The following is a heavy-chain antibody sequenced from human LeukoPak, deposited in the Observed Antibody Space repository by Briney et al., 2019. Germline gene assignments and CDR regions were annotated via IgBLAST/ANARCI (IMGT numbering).Heavy chain of an antibody. D-gene: IGHD3-3*01. V-gene: IGHV4-59*01. CDR3: ARMVTIFGVVIQPYYFDY. J-gene: IGHJ4*02. CDR2: IYYSGST. CDR1: GGSISSYY. Sequence: SETLSLTCTVSGGSISSYYWSWIRQPPGKGLEWIGYIYYSGSTNYNPSLKSRVTISVDTSKNQFSLKLSSVTAADTAVYYCARMVTIFGVVIQPYYFDYWGQGTLVTVSP.